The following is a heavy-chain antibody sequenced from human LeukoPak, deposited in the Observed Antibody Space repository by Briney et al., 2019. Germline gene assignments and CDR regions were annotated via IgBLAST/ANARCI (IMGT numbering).Heavy chain of an antibody. Sequence: GGSLRLSCAAPGFTFSSYSMNWVRQAPGKGLEWVSSISSSSSYIYYADSVKGRFTISRDNAKNSLYLQMNSLRAEDTAVYYCARGAESGYYFDYWGQGTLVTVSS. CDR1: GFTFSSYS. CDR2: ISSSSSYI. D-gene: IGHD1-26*01. J-gene: IGHJ4*01. CDR3: ARGAESGYYFDY. V-gene: IGHV3-21*01.